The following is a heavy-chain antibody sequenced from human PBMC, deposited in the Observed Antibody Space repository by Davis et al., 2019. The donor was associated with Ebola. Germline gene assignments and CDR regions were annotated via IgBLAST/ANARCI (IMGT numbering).Heavy chain of an antibody. CDR3: ARLCSSSCPNDY. V-gene: IGHV1-2*06. J-gene: IGHJ4*02. Sequence: ASVKVSCKASGYTFTAYYMHWVRQAPGQGLEWMGRMNPHSGGTNYAQTFQGRVTMISDTSISTAYMELSRLTYDDTAVYYCARLCSSSCPNDYWGQGTLVTVSS. D-gene: IGHD6-13*01. CDR1: GYTFTAYY. CDR2: MNPHSGGT.